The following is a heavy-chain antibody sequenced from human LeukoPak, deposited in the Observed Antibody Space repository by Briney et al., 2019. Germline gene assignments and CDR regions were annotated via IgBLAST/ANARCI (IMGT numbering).Heavy chain of an antibody. D-gene: IGHD5-18*01. Sequence: QPGGSLRLSCTASGFTFSGAWMTWVRQAPGKGLEWVANIREDGTEKNYVDSVKGRFTISRDNAKNSLFLQMNSLRVEDTALYYCAKDIGRVDTASTYMDVWGKGTTVTISS. CDR2: IREDGTEK. V-gene: IGHV3-7*03. J-gene: IGHJ6*03. CDR1: GFTFSGAW. CDR3: AKDIGRVDTASTYMDV.